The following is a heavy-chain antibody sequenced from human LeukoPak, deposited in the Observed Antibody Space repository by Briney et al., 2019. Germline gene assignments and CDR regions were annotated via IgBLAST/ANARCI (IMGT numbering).Heavy chain of an antibody. CDR3: ARVGSGSYYIGY. Sequence: SETLSLTCTVSGGSISSYYWSWIRQPPGKGLEWIGYIYYSGSTNYNPSLKSRVTISVDTSKNQFSLKLSSVTAADTAVYYCARVGSGSYYIGYWGQGTLVTVSS. D-gene: IGHD3-10*01. CDR1: GGSISSYY. J-gene: IGHJ4*02. V-gene: IGHV4-59*01. CDR2: IYYSGST.